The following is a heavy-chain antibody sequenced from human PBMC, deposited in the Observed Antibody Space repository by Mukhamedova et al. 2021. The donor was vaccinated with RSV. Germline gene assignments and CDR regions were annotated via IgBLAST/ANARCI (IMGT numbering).Heavy chain of an antibody. CDR3: AKDLGGPDLDY. CDR2: INPSSGFP. J-gene: IGHJ4*02. D-gene: IGHD3-16*01. V-gene: IGHV1-46*01. Sequence: GIINPSSGFPTYAQKFQGRVTMTRGTSTSTVYMDLSSLRSEDTAVYYCAKDLGGPDLDYWGQGTLVTVSS.